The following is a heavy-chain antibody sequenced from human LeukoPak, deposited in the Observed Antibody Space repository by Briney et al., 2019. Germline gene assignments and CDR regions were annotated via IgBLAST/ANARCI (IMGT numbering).Heavy chain of an antibody. D-gene: IGHD7-27*01. J-gene: IGHJ4*02. CDR2: ISSSATTI. CDR1: GFPFSDFY. V-gene: IGHV3-11*01. Sequence: PGGSLRLSCATSGFPFSDFYMSWIRQAPGKGLEWVPYISSSATTIYYADSVEGRFTISRDNAKNSLHLQMNNLRAEDTAMYYCTRDRWGKYYFDYWGQGTLVTVSS. CDR3: TRDRWGKYYFDY.